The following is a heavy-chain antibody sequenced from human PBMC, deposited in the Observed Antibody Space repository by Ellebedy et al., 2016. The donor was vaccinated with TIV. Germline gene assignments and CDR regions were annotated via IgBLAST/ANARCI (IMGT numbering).Heavy chain of an antibody. D-gene: IGHD6-13*01. CDR2: ISGGGGTT. Sequence: GGSLRLSXAASGFPFSEYALMWVRQAPGKGLEWVSSISGGGGTTHYAESVRGRFTISRDNSKSTVYLQMNSLSAEDTALYYCAKSGFSNSPGSYHYYMDVWGKGTTVTVSS. J-gene: IGHJ6*03. CDR3: AKSGFSNSPGSYHYYMDV. CDR1: GFPFSEYA. V-gene: IGHV3-23*01.